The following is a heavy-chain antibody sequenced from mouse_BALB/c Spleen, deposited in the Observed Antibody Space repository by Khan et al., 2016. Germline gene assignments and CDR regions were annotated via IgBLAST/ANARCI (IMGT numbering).Heavy chain of an antibody. J-gene: IGHJ4*01. D-gene: IGHD2-10*02. CDR1: GYTFTSYW. CDR3: ARGVWPRKSYAMDY. Sequence: VQLQESGAELAKPGASVKMSCKASGYTFTSYWMHWVKQRPGQGLEWIGYINPSTGYTEYNQKFKDKATLTADKSSSTAYMQLSSLTSEDSAVYYCARGVWPRKSYAMDYLGQGTSVTVSS. CDR2: INPSTGYT. V-gene: IGHV1-7*01.